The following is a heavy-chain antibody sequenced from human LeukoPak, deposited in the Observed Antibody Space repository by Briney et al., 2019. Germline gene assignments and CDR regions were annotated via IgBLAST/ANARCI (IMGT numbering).Heavy chain of an antibody. J-gene: IGHJ4*02. CDR2: ISGSGDRT. CDR3: AKGLVVGSGWSAYDY. D-gene: IGHD6-13*01. Sequence: GRSLRLSCAASGFTFSNYAMTCVRQAPGKGLEWDSVISGSGDRTYYADSVKDRFTLSTAKSKNTLYLQMNTLTTAATAVYYCAKGLVVGSGWSAYDYWGQGTLVTVS. V-gene: IGHV3-23*01. CDR1: GFTFSNYA.